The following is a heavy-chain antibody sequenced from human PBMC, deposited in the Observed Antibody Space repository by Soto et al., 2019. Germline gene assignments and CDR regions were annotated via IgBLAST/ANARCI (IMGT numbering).Heavy chain of an antibody. D-gene: IGHD2-15*01. Sequence: GGSLRLSCAASGFTFSSYSMNWVRQAPGKGLEWVSSISSSSSYIYYADSVKGRFTISRDNAKNSLYLQMNSLRAEDTAVYYCAREGEWGSGRYYYCMDVWRHATTVTVSS. V-gene: IGHV3-21*01. CDR3: AREGEWGSGRYYYCMDV. CDR2: ISSSSSYI. J-gene: IGHJ6*02. CDR1: GFTFSSYS.